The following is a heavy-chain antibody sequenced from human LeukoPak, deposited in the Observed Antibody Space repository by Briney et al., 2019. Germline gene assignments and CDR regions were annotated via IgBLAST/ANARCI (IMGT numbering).Heavy chain of an antibody. CDR2: SYNSGST. CDR1: GGSMSSGSYY. V-gene: IGHV4-61*02. J-gene: IGHJ3*02. CDR3: ARDPGGAVFDI. D-gene: IGHD1-26*01. Sequence: SETLSLTCTVSGGSMSSGSYYWSWIRQPAGKGLEWIGRSYNSGSTNYNPSLKSRVTISVDTSKNQFSLKLSSVTAADTAMYYCARDPGGAVFDIWGQGTMATVSS.